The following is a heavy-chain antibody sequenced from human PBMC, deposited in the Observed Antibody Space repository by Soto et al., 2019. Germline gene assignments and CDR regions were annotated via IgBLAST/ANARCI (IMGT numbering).Heavy chain of an antibody. CDR1: GYSFTTDW. Sequence: PAESLKISCKPSGYSFTTDWIGWARQMPGKGLEWMGIIYPGDCDTKYSLSLQGQVTISADTSISTAYLQWTSLKAADTAMYYCARSRRGAYSSGWYSPSGYYNYGIEVWGEGTKGTVVS. D-gene: IGHD6-19*01. CDR3: ARSRRGAYSSGWYSPSGYYNYGIEV. J-gene: IGHJ6*01. V-gene: IGHV5-51*01. CDR2: IYPGDCDT.